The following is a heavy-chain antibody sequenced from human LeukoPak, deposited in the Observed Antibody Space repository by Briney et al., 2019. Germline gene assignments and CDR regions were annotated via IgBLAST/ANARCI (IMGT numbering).Heavy chain of an antibody. D-gene: IGHD6-6*01. CDR2: ISAYNGNT. Sequence: VASVQVSCKASGYIFTSYGISWVRQAPGQGREWMGWISAYNGNTNYAQKLQGRVTMTTHTSTSTAYMELRSLRSDDTAVYYCARLESIAALDVWGKGTTVTVSA. V-gene: IGHV1-18*01. CDR1: GYIFTSYG. J-gene: IGHJ6*04. CDR3: ARLESIAALDV.